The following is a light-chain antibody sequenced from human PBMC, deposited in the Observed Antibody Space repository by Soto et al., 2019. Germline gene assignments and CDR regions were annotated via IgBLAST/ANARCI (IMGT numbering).Light chain of an antibody. CDR3: QQRTVGVT. J-gene: IGKJ4*01. V-gene: IGKV3-11*01. Sequence: EIVLTQSPATLSLSPGERATLSCRASQSVSNFLSWYQQKPGQAPRLLIYDGSTRATGIPARFSGSGSGTDFTFTIARLEPEDFAVYYCQQRTVGVTFGGGTKLEI. CDR2: DGS. CDR1: QSVSNF.